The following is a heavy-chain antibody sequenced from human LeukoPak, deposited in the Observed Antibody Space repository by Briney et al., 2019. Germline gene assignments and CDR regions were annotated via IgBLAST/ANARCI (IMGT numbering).Heavy chain of an antibody. D-gene: IGHD4-11*01. Sequence: GRSLRLSCAASGFTFSSYAMHWVRQAPGKGLEWVAVISYDGSNKYYADSVKGRFTISRDNSKNTLYLQMNSLRAEDTAVYYCARESHSNHSYYYYGMDVWGQGTTVTVSS. J-gene: IGHJ6*02. V-gene: IGHV3-30-3*01. CDR1: GFTFSSYA. CDR3: ARESHSNHSYYYYGMDV. CDR2: ISYDGSNK.